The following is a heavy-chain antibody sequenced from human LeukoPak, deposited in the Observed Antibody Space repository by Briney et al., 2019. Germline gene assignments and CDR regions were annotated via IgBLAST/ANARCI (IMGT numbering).Heavy chain of an antibody. CDR2: ISSSSSYI. CDR3: AREWLHPRGSDAFDI. D-gene: IGHD5-24*01. Sequence: PGGSLRLSCAASGFTFSGYSMNWVRQAPGKGLEWVSSISSSSSYIYYADSVKGRFTISRDNAKNSLYLQMNSLRAEDTAVYYCAREWLHPRGSDAFDIWGQGTMVTVSS. J-gene: IGHJ3*02. CDR1: GFTFSGYS. V-gene: IGHV3-21*01.